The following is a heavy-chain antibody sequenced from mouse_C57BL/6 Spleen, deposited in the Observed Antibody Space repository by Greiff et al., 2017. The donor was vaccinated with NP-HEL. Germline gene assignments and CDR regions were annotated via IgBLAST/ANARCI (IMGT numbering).Heavy chain of an antibody. J-gene: IGHJ4*01. CDR1: GFTFSDYY. D-gene: IGHD1-1*01. Sequence: DVQLQESEGGLVQPGSSMKLSCTASGFTFSDYYMAWVRQVPEKGLEWVANINYDGSSTYYLDSLKSRFIISRDNAKNILYLQMSSLKSEDTATYYCARDKTTVPAMDYWGQGTSVTVSS. CDR3: ARDKTTVPAMDY. V-gene: IGHV5-16*01. CDR2: INYDGSST.